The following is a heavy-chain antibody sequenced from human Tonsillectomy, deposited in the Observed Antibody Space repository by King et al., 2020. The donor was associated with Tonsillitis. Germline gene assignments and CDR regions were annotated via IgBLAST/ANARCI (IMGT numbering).Heavy chain of an antibody. CDR1: GGSISSDDW. Sequence: VQLQESGPGLVEPSGTLSLTCAVSGGSISSDDWWWSWVRQPPGEGLEWIGDIHHSGETTYNPSLKSRVTISADKSKNQFSLNRNSVTAADTAVYYCAGDTRILGGWYFDPWGRGTLVIVSS. V-gene: IGHV4-4*02. D-gene: IGHD4-23*01. CDR3: AGDTRILGGWYFDP. CDR2: IHHSGET. J-gene: IGHJ2*01.